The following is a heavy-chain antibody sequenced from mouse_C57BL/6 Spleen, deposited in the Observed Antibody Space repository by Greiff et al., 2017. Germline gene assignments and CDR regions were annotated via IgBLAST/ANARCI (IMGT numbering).Heavy chain of an antibody. J-gene: IGHJ4*01. Sequence: QVQLQQSGAELVRPGASVTLSCKASGYTFTDYEMHWVKQTPVHGLEWIGAIDPETGGTAYNQKFKGKAILTADKSSSTAYMELRSLTSEDSAVYYCTRAGYDWAMDYWGQGTSVTVSS. D-gene: IGHD2-2*01. V-gene: IGHV1-15*01. CDR2: IDPETGGT. CDR3: TRAGYDWAMDY. CDR1: GYTFTDYE.